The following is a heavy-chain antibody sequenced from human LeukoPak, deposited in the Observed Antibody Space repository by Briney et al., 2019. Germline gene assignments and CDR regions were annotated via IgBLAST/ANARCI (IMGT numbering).Heavy chain of an antibody. V-gene: IGHV4-34*01. CDR1: GGSFSGYY. CDR2: INHSGST. Sequence: SETLSLTCAVYGGSFSGYYWSWIRQPPGNGLEWIGEINHSGSTNYNPSLKSRVTISVDTSKNQFSLKLSSVTAADTAVYYCARGPRYSNWFDPWGQGTLVTVSS. D-gene: IGHD1-14*01. J-gene: IGHJ5*02. CDR3: ARGPRYSNWFDP.